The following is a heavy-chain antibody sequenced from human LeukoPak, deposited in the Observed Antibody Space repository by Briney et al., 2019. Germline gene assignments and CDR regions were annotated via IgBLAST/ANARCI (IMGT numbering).Heavy chain of an antibody. Sequence: GGSLRLSCAASGFTVSSNYMSWVRQAPGKGLEWVSVIYGGGSTYYADSVKGRFTISRDNSKNTLYLQMNSLRAEDTAVYYCAGGPLKLRGLWFGELSRDCYMDVWGKGTTVTVSS. V-gene: IGHV3-66*02. CDR2: IYGGGST. CDR3: AGGPLKLRGLWFGELSRDCYMDV. CDR1: GFTVSSNY. D-gene: IGHD3-10*01. J-gene: IGHJ6*03.